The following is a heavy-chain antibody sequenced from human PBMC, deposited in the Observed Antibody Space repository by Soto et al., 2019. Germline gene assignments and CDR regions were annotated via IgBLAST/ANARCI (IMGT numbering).Heavy chain of an antibody. CDR2: IYYSGST. CDR3: ARRWGTYFDF. CDR1: GGSISSYY. D-gene: IGHD7-27*01. Sequence: QVQLQESGPGLVKPSETLSLTCTVSGGSISSYYWSWIRQPPGKGLEWIGYIYYSGSTDYDPSLKRRVTISVDTSMNQFALKLSSVTAADTAVYYCARRWGTYFDFWGQGTLVTVSS. V-gene: IGHV4-59*01. J-gene: IGHJ4*02.